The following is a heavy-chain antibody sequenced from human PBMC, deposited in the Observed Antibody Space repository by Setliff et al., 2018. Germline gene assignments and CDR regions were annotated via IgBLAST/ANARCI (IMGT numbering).Heavy chain of an antibody. CDR1: GGIFNSFS. D-gene: IGHD6-6*01. Sequence: ASVKVSCKASGGIFNSFSITWVRQAPGQGLEWMGRIIPLFETTNYVEKFQGRVTITADKSTSTAYIELSRLTSEDTAVYYCALEYSNSSPTVYYYMDVWGKGTTVTVSS. V-gene: IGHV1-69*06. J-gene: IGHJ6*03. CDR2: IIPLFETT. CDR3: ALEYSNSSPTVYYYMDV.